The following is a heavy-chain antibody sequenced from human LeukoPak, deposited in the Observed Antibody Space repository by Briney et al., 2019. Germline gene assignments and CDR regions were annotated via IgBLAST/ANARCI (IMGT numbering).Heavy chain of an antibody. CDR3: ARPIAAAGS. Sequence: PGGSLRLSCAASGFTFSSYWMTWVRQAPGKGLEWVASIKPDGSEKYYVDSVKGRFTISRDNAKNSLYLQMNSLRAEVTAVYYCARPIAAAGSWGQGTLVTVSS. J-gene: IGHJ4*02. V-gene: IGHV3-7*03. CDR1: GFTFSSYW. CDR2: IKPDGSEK. D-gene: IGHD6-13*01.